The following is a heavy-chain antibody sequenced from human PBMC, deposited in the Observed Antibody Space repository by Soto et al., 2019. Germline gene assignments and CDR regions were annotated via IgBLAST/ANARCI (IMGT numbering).Heavy chain of an antibody. CDR2: INPNSGGT. J-gene: IGHJ6*02. D-gene: IGHD3-3*01. Sequence: ASVKVSCKASGYTFTGYYMHWVRQAPGQGLEWMGWINPNSGGTNYAQKFQGWVTMTRDTSISTAYMELSRLRSDDTAVYYCARDRDGFWSGYHYGMDVWGQGTTVTVSS. CDR3: ARDRDGFWSGYHYGMDV. V-gene: IGHV1-2*04. CDR1: GYTFTGYY.